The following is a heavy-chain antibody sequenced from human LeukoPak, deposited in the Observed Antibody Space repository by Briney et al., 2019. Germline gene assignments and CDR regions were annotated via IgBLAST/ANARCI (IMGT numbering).Heavy chain of an antibody. Sequence: SETLSLTCTVSGGSISSSSYYWDWIRQPPGKGLEWIGTIYYSGSTYYNPSLRSRVTISVDTSKNQFSLKLGSVTAADTAVYYCVRHFRDSGFDMWGQGTMVTVSS. D-gene: IGHD1-1*01. CDR3: VRHFRDSGFDM. J-gene: IGHJ3*02. CDR1: GGSISSSSYY. CDR2: IYYSGST. V-gene: IGHV4-39*01.